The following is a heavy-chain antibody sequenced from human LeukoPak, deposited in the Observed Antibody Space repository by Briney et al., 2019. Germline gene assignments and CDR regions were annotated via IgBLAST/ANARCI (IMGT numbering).Heavy chain of an antibody. CDR3: ARAGMVRGVIWGPFDY. V-gene: IGHV4-59*01. Sequence: PSETLSLTCTVSGGSISSYYWSWIRQPPGKGLEWIGYIYYSGSTNYNPSLKSRVTISVDTSKNQFSLKLSSVTAADTAVYYCARAGMVRGVIWGPFDYWGQGTLVTVSS. CDR1: GGSISSYY. D-gene: IGHD3-10*01. J-gene: IGHJ4*02. CDR2: IYYSGST.